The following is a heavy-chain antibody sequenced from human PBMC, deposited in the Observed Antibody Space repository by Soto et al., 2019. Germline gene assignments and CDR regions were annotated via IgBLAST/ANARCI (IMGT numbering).Heavy chain of an antibody. CDR3: ARDPQEYFDY. CDR2: IKQDGSEK. J-gene: IGHJ4*02. V-gene: IGHV3-7*01. Sequence: GGSLRLSCAASGFTFSGYWMSWVRQAPGKGLEWVANIKQDGSEKYYVDSVKGRFTISRDNAKNSLYLQMNSLRAEDTAVYYCARDPQEYFDYWGQGTLVTVSS. CDR1: GFTFSGYW.